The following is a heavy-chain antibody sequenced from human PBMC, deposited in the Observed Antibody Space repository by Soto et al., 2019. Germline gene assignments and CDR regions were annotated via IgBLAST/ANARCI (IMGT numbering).Heavy chain of an antibody. V-gene: IGHV4-59*01. D-gene: IGHD2-21*01. J-gene: IGHJ4*02. CDR1: GGSISSYY. CDR3: TRGGDAYKNGH. CDR2: IYSSGST. Sequence: SETLSLTCTVSGGSISSYYWSWIRQPPGKGLEWIGYIYSSGSTNYNPSLKSRVTISVDTSKNQFSLKLTSVNAADTAVYYCTRGGDAYKNGHWGQGTLVTVSS.